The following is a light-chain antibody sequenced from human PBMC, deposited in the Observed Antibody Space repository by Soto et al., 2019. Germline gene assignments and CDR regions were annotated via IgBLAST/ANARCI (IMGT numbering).Light chain of an antibody. V-gene: IGKV3-15*01. CDR3: QLYRDSLSIT. J-gene: IGKJ5*01. Sequence: EIVMTQSPATLSVSPLEIATLSCMASQSVSSNLAWYQQKPGQAPRLLIYGASTRATGIPARFSGSGSGTEFTLTISSLQSEDFAVYYCQLYRDSLSITFGQGTRLEIK. CDR2: GAS. CDR1: QSVSSN.